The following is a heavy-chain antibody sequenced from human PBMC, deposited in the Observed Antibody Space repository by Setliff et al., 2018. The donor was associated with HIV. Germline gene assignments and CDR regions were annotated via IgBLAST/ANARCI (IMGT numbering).Heavy chain of an antibody. CDR2: IYHSGTT. D-gene: IGHD5-12*01. CDR1: GYSISSGYY. Sequence: KPSETLSLTCAVSGYSISSGYYWGWIRQPPGKGLEWAGSIYHSGTTYYNPSLKSRVTISVDTSKNQFSLRLNSVTAADTAVYYCASDISPDDGYNRLHYFDYWGQGTLVTVSS. J-gene: IGHJ4*02. V-gene: IGHV4-38-2*01. CDR3: ASDISPDDGYNRLHYFDY.